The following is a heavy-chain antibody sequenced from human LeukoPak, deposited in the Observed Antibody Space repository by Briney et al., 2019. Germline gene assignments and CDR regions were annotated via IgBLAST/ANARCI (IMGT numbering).Heavy chain of an antibody. CDR2: IYTSGSA. Sequence: SETLSLTCSVSGDSISSYYWTWMRQPAGKGLVWIGRIYTSGSANYSPSLKSRVTMSVDTSKNQFFLNLTSVTAADTAVYYCAREGATTRPLDYWGQGTLVTVSS. D-gene: IGHD4-17*01. J-gene: IGHJ4*02. V-gene: IGHV4-4*07. CDR1: GDSISSYY. CDR3: AREGATTRPLDY.